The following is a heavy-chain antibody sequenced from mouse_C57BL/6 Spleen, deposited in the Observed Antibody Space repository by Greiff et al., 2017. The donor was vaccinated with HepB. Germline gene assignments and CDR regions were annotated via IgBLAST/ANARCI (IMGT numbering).Heavy chain of an antibody. V-gene: IGHV1-55*01. Sequence: QVQLQQPGAELVKPGASVKMSCKASGYTFTSYWITWVKQRPGQGLEWIGDIYPGSGSTNYNEKFKSKATLTVDTSSRTAYMQLSSLTSEDSAVYYCARKGHSNYVYYAMDYWGQGTSVTVSS. CDR3: ARKGHSNYVYYAMDY. CDR1: GYTFTSYW. J-gene: IGHJ4*01. CDR2: IYPGSGST. D-gene: IGHD2-5*01.